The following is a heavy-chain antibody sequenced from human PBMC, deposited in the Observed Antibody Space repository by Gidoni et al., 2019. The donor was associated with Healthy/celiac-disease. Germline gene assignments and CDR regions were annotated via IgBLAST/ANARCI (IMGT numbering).Heavy chain of an antibody. CDR2: ISYDGSNK. D-gene: IGHD3-10*01. V-gene: IGHV3-30-3*01. CDR3: ARDISVTMVRGVIHYYYGMDV. J-gene: IGHJ6*02. CDR1: GFTFSCYA. Sequence: VVQPGRSLRLSCAALGFTFSCYAMPWVRQAPGMGLEWVAVISYDGSNKYYADSVKGRFTISRDNSKNTLYLQMNSLRAEDTAVYYCARDISVTMVRGVIHYYYGMDVWGQGTTVTVSS.